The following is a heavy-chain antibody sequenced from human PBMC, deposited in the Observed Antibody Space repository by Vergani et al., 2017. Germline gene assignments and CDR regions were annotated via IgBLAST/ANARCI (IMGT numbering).Heavy chain of an antibody. CDR3: ARRVGYSGYVDAFDL. CDR2: IYPGDSDT. V-gene: IGHV5-51*03. D-gene: IGHD5-12*01. J-gene: IGHJ3*01. CDR1: GYSFTSYW. Sequence: EVQLVQSGAEVKKPGESLKISCKGSGYSFTSYWIGWVRQMPGQGLEWMGIIYPGDSDTRYSPSFQGQVTISADKSISTAYLQWSSLKASDTAMYYCARRVGYSGYVDAFDLWGQGTMVTVSS.